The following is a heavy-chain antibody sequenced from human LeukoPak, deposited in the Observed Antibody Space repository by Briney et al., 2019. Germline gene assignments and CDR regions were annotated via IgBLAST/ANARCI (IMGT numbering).Heavy chain of an antibody. V-gene: IGHV1-46*01. J-gene: IGHJ6*02. Sequence: ASVTVSCTASGYTFTSYYMHWVRQAPGQGLEWMGIINPSGGSTSYAQKFQGRVTMTRDTSTSTVYMELSSLRSEDTAVYCCARDGYEDGSTRAYYYYGMDVWGQGTTVTVSS. CDR2: INPSGGST. CDR3: ARDGYEDGSTRAYYYYGMDV. D-gene: IGHD2-2*01. CDR1: GYTFTSYY.